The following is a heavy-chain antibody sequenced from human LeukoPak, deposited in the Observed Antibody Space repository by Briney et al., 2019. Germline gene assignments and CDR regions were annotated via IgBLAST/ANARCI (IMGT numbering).Heavy chain of an antibody. V-gene: IGHV3-30*04. CDR3: ARRWDSSGPIDY. CDR2: ISFDGTTK. J-gene: IGHJ4*01. D-gene: IGHD3-22*01. CDR1: GFSFTSFS. Sequence: GGSLRLSCAASGFSFTSFSIHWVRQTPDKGLEWLAVISFDGTTKYYADSVKGRFTISRDNSKDTVFLQMNSLRFEDTALYFCARRWDSSGPIDYWGQGTLVSVSS.